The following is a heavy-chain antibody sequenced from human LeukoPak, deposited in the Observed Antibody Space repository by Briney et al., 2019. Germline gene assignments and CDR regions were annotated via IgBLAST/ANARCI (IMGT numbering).Heavy chain of an antibody. V-gene: IGHV3-30*04. CDR3: ARDRVGAKGEYYFDN. Sequence: PGGSLRLSCAASGFTFSSYAMHWVRQAPGKGLEWVAVISYDGSNKYYADSVKGRFTISRDNSKNTLYLQMNSLRAEDTAVYYCARDRVGAKGEYYFDNWGQGTLVTVSS. CDR1: GFTFSSYA. CDR2: ISYDGSNK. J-gene: IGHJ4*02. D-gene: IGHD1-26*01.